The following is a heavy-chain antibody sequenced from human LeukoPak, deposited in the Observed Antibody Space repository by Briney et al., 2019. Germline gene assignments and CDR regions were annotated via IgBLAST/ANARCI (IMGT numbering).Heavy chain of an antibody. V-gene: IGHV3-30*18. D-gene: IGHD3-22*01. Sequence: GGSLRLSCAASGFTFSSYGMHWFRQAPGKGLEWVAVISYDGSNKYYADSVKGRFTISRDNSKNTLYLQMNSLRAEDTAVYYCAKSPSPRDSSGYYYRYWGQGTLVTVSS. CDR2: ISYDGSNK. J-gene: IGHJ4*02. CDR1: GFTFSSYG. CDR3: AKSPSPRDSSGYYYRY.